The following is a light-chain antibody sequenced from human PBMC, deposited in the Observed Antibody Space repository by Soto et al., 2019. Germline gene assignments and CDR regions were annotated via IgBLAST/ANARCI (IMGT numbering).Light chain of an antibody. V-gene: IGLV1-44*01. CDR1: SSNIGSNT. Sequence: QSVLTQPPSASGTPGQRVTISCSGSSSNIGSNTVNWCQQLPGTAPKLLIYSNNQRPSGVPDRFSGSKSGTSASLAISGLQSEGEADYYCAAWVDSLNGLYVFGTGTKVTVL. CDR2: SNN. CDR3: AAWVDSLNGLYV. J-gene: IGLJ1*01.